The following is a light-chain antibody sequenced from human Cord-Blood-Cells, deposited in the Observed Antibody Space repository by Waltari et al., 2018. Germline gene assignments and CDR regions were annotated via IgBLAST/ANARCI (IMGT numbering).Light chain of an antibody. J-gene: IGLJ1*01. CDR3: AAWYDSLNGYV. CDR1: SSKMRRHP. CDR2: INN. V-gene: IGLV1-44*01. Sequence: SVLTQPPSASGTTGQGRTTSCSGRSSKMRRHPSNWYQQLPGTAPQLLIYINNQRPSGVPYRFSGSKSGTSASLAISGLQSEDEAYYYCAAWYDSLNGYVFGTGTKVTVL.